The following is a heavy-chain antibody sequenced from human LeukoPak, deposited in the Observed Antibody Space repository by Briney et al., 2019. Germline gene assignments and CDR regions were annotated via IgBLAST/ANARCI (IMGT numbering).Heavy chain of an antibody. D-gene: IGHD6-19*01. J-gene: IGHJ4*02. V-gene: IGHV3-23*01. Sequence: PGGSLRLSCAASGFTFSSHEMHWVRQAPGKGLEWVSAISGSGGSTYYADSVKGRFTISRDNSKNTLYLQMNSLRAEDTGVYYCAKRSAESSGYFDYWGQGTLVTVSS. CDR2: ISGSGGST. CDR1: GFTFSSHE. CDR3: AKRSAESSGYFDY.